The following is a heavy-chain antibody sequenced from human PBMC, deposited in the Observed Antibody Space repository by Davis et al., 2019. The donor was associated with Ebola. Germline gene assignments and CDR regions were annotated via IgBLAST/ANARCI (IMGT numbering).Heavy chain of an antibody. V-gene: IGHV1-69*13. CDR3: ARGTNDMDV. CDR2: IIPIFGTA. CDR1: GYTFTSYY. D-gene: IGHD2-2*01. J-gene: IGHJ6*02. Sequence: SVKVSCKASGYTFTSYYMHWVRQAPGQGLEWMGGIIPIFGTANYAQKFQGRVTITADESTSTAYMELSSLRSDDTAVYYCARGTNDMDVWGQGTTVTVSS.